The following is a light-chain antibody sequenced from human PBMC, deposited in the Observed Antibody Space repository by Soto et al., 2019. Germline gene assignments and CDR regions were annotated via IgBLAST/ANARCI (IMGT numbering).Light chain of an antibody. CDR3: MVGTHGTPYT. J-gene: IGKJ2*01. CDR1: QSLAHSDGNTY. CDR2: KVS. V-gene: IGKV2-30*02. Sequence: DVVMTQSPLSLPVTLGQPASISCRSSQSLAHSDGNTYLYWFHQRPGQSPRRLIYKVSNRDAGVPDRFSGSGSGTDFTMKISSVEAEDVGVYYCMVGTHGTPYTFGQGTKLDIK.